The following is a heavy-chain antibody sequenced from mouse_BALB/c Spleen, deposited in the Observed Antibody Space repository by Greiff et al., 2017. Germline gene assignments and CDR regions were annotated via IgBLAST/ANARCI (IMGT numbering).Heavy chain of an antibody. CDR1: GYTFTSYW. J-gene: IGHJ4*01. V-gene: IGHV1S81*02. CDR3: ARNYRYDYYAMDY. CDR2: INPSNGRT. D-gene: IGHD2-14*01. Sequence: VQLQQPGAELVKPGASVKLSCKASGYTFTSYWMHWVKQRPGQGLEWIGEINPSNGRTNYNEKFKSKATLTVDKSSSTAYMQLSSLTSEDSAVYYCARNYRYDYYAMDYWGQGTSVTVSS.